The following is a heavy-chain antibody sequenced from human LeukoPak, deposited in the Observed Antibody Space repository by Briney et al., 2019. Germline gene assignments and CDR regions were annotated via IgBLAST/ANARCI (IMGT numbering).Heavy chain of an antibody. J-gene: IGHJ5*02. Sequence: GASVKVSCKASGYTFALYYIHWVRQAPGQGLEWVGWINPNSGGAKYAQKFQDRVTMTRDTSISTAYMGLSSLRSDDTAVYYCAKGRVVAGSKSLTYHWLDPWGQGTLVTVSS. D-gene: IGHD6-19*01. CDR3: AKGRVVAGSKSLTYHWLDP. CDR1: GYTFALYY. V-gene: IGHV1-2*02. CDR2: INPNSGGA.